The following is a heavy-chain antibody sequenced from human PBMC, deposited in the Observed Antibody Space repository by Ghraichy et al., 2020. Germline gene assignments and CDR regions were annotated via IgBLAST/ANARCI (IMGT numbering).Heavy chain of an antibody. J-gene: IGHJ6*02. Sequence: GGSLRLSCAASGFTFSSYWMHWVRQAPGKGLVWVSRINSDGSSTSYADSVKGRFTISRDNAKNTLYLQMNSLRAEDTAVYYCALQETYSSSSGNYYYYGMDVWGQGTTVTVSS. V-gene: IGHV3-74*01. CDR3: ALQETYSSSSGNYYYYGMDV. CDR2: INSDGSST. CDR1: GFTFSSYW. D-gene: IGHD6-6*01.